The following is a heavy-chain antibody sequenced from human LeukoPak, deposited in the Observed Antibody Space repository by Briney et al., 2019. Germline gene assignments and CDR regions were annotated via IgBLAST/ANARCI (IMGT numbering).Heavy chain of an antibody. V-gene: IGHV3-23*01. D-gene: IGHD6-13*01. Sequence: GGSLRLSCAASGFTFSNYAMSWVRQAPGKGLEWVSAIDSAGTTYYTDSVKGRFTISRDNSKSTLSLQMNSLRAEDTAVYYCARDEQQQLVRTFDYWGQGTLVTVSS. J-gene: IGHJ4*02. CDR2: IDSAGTT. CDR3: ARDEQQQLVRTFDY. CDR1: GFTFSNYA.